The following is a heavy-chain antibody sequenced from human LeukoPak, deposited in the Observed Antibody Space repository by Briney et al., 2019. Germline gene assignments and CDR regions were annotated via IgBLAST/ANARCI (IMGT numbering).Heavy chain of an antibody. V-gene: IGHV3-48*03. CDR2: ISSSGSTI. D-gene: IGHD6-19*01. CDR3: ARGRIAVAGTFYYYGMDV. CDR1: GFTFSSYE. J-gene: IGHJ6*02. Sequence: PGGSLRLSCAASGFTFSSYEMNWVRQAPGKGLEWVSYISSSGSTIYYADSVKGRFTISRDNAKNSLYPQMNSLRAEDTAVYYCARGRIAVAGTFYYYGMDVWGQGTTVTVSS.